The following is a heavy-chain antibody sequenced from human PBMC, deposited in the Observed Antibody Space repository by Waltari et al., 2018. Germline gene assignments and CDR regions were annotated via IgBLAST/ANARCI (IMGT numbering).Heavy chain of an antibody. Sequence: EVQLVESGGGVIQPGGSLRLSCEASGFPVSNNYITWVRQAPGKGLEWVSVIDSGGGTYYADSVRGRFTISRDKVKNTVYLQMNSLRAEDTAVYYCGNIGAFDIWGQGTMVTVSS. D-gene: IGHD5-12*01. V-gene: IGHV3-53*01. CDR2: IDSGGGT. CDR1: GFPVSNNY. J-gene: IGHJ3*02. CDR3: GNIGAFDI.